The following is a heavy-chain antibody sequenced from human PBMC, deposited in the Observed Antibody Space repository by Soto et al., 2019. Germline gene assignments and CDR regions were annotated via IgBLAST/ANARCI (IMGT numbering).Heavy chain of an antibody. V-gene: IGHV3-21*01. CDR2: ISSSSSSYI. Sequence: GGSLRLSCAASGFTFSSYSMNWVRQAPGKGLEWVSSISSSSSSYIYYADSVKGRFTISRDNAKNSLYLQMNSLRAEDTAVYYCASSPSGSYPVRDYWGQGTLVTVSS. CDR1: GFTFSSYS. J-gene: IGHJ4*02. CDR3: ASSPSGSYPVRDY. D-gene: IGHD1-26*01.